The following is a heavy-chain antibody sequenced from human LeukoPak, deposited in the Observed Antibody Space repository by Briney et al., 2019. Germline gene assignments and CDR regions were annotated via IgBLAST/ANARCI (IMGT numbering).Heavy chain of an antibody. J-gene: IGHJ6*02. Sequence: PSETLSLTCTVSGRSISSYYWSWLRQPPGKGLEWIGYIYYSGNTNYNPSLKSRVTISVDTSKNQFSLKLSSVTAGDTAVYYCARYSESCWFYYHGMDVWGQGTTLT. CDR3: ARYSESCWFYYHGMDV. CDR1: GRSISSYY. CDR2: IYYSGNT. V-gene: IGHV4-59*01. D-gene: IGHD1-26*01.